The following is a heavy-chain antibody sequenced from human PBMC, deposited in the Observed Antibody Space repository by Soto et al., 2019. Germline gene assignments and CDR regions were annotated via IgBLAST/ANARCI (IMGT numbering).Heavy chain of an antibody. CDR1: GFTVSSNY. J-gene: IGHJ6*02. D-gene: IGHD2-15*01. CDR3: ARDPRLHYYYGMDV. Sequence: PGGSLRLSCAASGFTVSSNYMSWVRQAPGKGLEWVSVIYSGGSTYYADSEKGRFTISRDNSKNTLYLQMNSLRAEDTSVYYCARDPRLHYYYGMDVWGQGTTVTVSS. CDR2: IYSGGST. V-gene: IGHV3-66*01.